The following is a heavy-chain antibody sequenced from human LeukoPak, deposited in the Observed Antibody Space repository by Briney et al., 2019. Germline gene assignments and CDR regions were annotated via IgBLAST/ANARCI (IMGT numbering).Heavy chain of an antibody. CDR2: ISAYNGNT. CDR3: ARYCGGDCYHAFDI. J-gene: IGHJ3*02. V-gene: IGHV1-18*01. D-gene: IGHD2-21*02. Sequence: ASVKVSCKASGYTFTSYCISWVRQAPGQGLEWMGWISAYNGNTNYAQKLQGRVIMTTDTSTSTAYMELRSLRSDDTAVYYCARYCGGDCYHAFDIWGQGTMVTVSS. CDR1: GYTFTSYC.